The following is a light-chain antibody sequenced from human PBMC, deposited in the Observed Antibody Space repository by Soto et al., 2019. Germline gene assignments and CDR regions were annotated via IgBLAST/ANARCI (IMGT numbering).Light chain of an antibody. V-gene: IGKV3-15*01. CDR3: QHYHNWPRT. CDR2: DAS. CDR1: QTIRSN. Sequence: EIVMTQSPATLSVSPGEGATLSCRASQTIRSNLAWYQQKPGQAPRLLIYDASPRATGIPARFSGSGSGPEFTLTISSLQSEDFALYYCQHYHNWPRTFGRGTKVEI. J-gene: IGKJ1*01.